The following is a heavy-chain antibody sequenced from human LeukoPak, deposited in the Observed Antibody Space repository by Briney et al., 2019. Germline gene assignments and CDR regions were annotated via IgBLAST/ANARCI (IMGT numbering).Heavy chain of an antibody. V-gene: IGHV1-24*01. CDR2: FDPEDGET. D-gene: IGHD2-2*01. J-gene: IGHJ4*02. CDR3: ATGVVVVPAAPSLDY. CDR1: GYTLTELS. Sequence: ASVKVSCKVSGYTLTELSMHWVRQAPGKGLEWTGGFDPEDGETIYAQKFQGRVTMTEDTSTDTAYMELSSLRSEDTAVYYCATGVVVVPAAPSLDYWGQGTLVTVSS.